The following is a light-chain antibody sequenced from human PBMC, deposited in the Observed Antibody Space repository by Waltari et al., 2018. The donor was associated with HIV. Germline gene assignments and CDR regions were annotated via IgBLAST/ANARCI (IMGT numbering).Light chain of an antibody. Sequence: SYELTQPPSVSVSPRQTARITCSGAALPNKYAYWYQQKSGQAPVLVIHEDNKRHSGIPESGSGSSSGTMATVTISGAQVEDEADYYCYSIDSSGNRWVFGGGTKLTVL. CDR1: ALPNKY. CDR2: EDN. V-gene: IGLV3-10*01. J-gene: IGLJ3*02. CDR3: YSIDSSGNRWV.